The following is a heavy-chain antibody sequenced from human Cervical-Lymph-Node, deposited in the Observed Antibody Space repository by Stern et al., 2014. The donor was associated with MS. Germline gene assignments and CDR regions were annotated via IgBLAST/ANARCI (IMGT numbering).Heavy chain of an antibody. CDR3: ATHRGRVTYYYGLDV. V-gene: IGHV1-24*01. Sequence: QVQLVQSGAEVKKPGASVKVSCTVSGYTLTEMSMHWVRQAPGNGLEWMGGYDPQHGKTAYSQKLQGRGTMAEDRSTDTAYMELTSLRSDDTAVYYCATHRGRVTYYYGLDVWGQGTTVTVSS. CDR2: YDPQHGKT. J-gene: IGHJ6*02. D-gene: IGHD2-21*02. CDR1: GYTLTEMS.